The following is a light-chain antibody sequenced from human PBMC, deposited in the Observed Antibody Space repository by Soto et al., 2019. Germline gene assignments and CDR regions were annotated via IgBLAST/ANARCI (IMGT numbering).Light chain of an antibody. Sequence: EIVLTHAPGTLSLSPVERATLSCWASQRVNINSLAWYQQKPVQAPRLLIYGASSRATGIPDRLSGSGSGTDFNLTISRLEHYDFAVYYCQPYGSSPYTCRQATNTETK. V-gene: IGKV3-20*01. CDR3: QPYGSSPYT. CDR1: QRVNINS. J-gene: IGKJ2*01. CDR2: GAS.